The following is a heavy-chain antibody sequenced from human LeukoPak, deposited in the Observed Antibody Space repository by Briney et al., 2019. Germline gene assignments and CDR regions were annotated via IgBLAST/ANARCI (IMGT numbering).Heavy chain of an antibody. CDR3: AIDLGLYYYSSGYFDY. Sequence: GGSLRLSCAASGFTFSSYAMSWVRQAPGKGLEWVSAISGSGGSTYYADSVKGRFTISRDNSKNTLYLQMNSLRAEDTAVYYCAIDLGLYYYSSGYFDYWGQGTLVTVSS. D-gene: IGHD3-22*01. V-gene: IGHV3-23*01. CDR2: ISGSGGST. CDR1: GFTFSSYA. J-gene: IGHJ4*02.